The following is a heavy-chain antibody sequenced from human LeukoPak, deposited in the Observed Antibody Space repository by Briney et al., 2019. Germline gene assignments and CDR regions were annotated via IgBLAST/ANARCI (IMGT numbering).Heavy chain of an antibody. Sequence: PGGSLRLSCAASGFTFSSYAMHWVRQAPGKGLEWVAFISYDGNNQYYADSVKGRFTIPRDNSKNTLYLQMNNLRAEDTAIYYCARVGSRYCSGANCYDGFWGQGTLVSVSS. CDR3: ARVGSRYCSGANCYDGF. J-gene: IGHJ4*02. V-gene: IGHV3-30-3*01. CDR2: ISYDGNNQ. CDR1: GFTFSSYA. D-gene: IGHD2-15*01.